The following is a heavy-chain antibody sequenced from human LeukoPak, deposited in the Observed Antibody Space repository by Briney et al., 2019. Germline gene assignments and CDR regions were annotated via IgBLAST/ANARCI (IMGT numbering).Heavy chain of an antibody. J-gene: IGHJ4*02. CDR1: GYTFTSYY. D-gene: IGHD2-21*02. CDR3: ARKNYGDRHPYDY. Sequence: VSVKVSCKASGYTFTSYYMHWVRQAPGQGLEWMGLINPSGGSTSYAQKFQGRVTMTRDTSTSTVYMELSSLRSEDTAIYYCARKNYGDRHPYDYWGQGTLVTVSS. CDR2: INPSGGST. V-gene: IGHV1-46*01.